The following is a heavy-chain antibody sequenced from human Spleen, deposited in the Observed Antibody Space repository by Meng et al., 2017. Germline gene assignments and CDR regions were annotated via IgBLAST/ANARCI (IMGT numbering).Heavy chain of an antibody. J-gene: IGHJ4*02. CDR1: GGSISSGSYY. V-gene: IGHV4-61*02. Sequence: SETLSLTCTVSGGSISSGSYYWSWIRQPAGKGLEWIGRIYTSGSTNYNPSLKSRVTISVDTSKNQFSLNLSSVAAADTAVYFCARDLAAVAGTEYFDYWGQGTLVTVSS. CDR3: ARDLAAVAGTEYFDY. CDR2: IYTSGST. D-gene: IGHD6-13*01.